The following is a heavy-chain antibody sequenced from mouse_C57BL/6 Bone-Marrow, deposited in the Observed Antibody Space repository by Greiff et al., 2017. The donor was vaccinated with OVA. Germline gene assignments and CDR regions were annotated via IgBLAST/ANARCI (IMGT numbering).Heavy chain of an antibody. CDR2: GKGLDWIG. CDR1: YTFSRRVH. J-gene: IGHJ1*03. Sequence: QVQLQQSGPELARPWASVKISCQAFYTFSRRVHFAFRDTNYWMQWVKQRPGKGLDWIGAIYPGHGDTCYNQKFKGKATLTTDKSTITAYMRLSSLTSEDAEVYDSARYYGSSYEVWGTGTTVTVSS. V-gene: IGHV1-87*01. D-gene: IGHD1-1*01. CDR3: SEDAEVYDSARYYGSSYEV.